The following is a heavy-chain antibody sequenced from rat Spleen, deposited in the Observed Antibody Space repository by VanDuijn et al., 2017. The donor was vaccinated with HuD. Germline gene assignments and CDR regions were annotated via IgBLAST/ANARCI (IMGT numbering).Heavy chain of an antibody. V-gene: IGHV5-20*01. D-gene: IGHD1-11*01. CDR1: GFTFSNYD. J-gene: IGHJ2*01. Sequence: EVQLVESGGGLVQPGRSMKLSCAASGFTFSNYDIAWVRQAPTKGLEWVASISYDGSSTYYRDSVKGRFTISRDNAKSTLYLQMDSLRSEDTATYYCTTGGDYWGQGVMVTVSS. CDR3: TTGGDY. CDR2: ISYDGSST.